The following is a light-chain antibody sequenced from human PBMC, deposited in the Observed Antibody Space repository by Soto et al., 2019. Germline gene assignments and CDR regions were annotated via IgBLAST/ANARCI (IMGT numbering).Light chain of an antibody. CDR3: SSFTTGSTLV. V-gene: IGLV2-14*01. CDR1: SSDIGDYDY. J-gene: IGLJ3*02. CDR2: GVS. Sequence: QSVLTQPASVSGSPGQSITISCTGTSSDIGDYDYVSWYQQHPGKAPKLIIYGVSHRPSGVSNRFSGSKSGNTASLTISGLQAEDEAHYYCSSFTTGSTLVFGGGTKLTVL.